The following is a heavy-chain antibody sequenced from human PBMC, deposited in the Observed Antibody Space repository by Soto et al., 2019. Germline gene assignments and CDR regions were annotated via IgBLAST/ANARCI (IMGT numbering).Heavy chain of an antibody. V-gene: IGHV4-59*08. CDR1: GGSISGFY. CDR3: VSGPTTSSVDY. D-gene: IGHD4-4*01. J-gene: IGHJ4*02. CDR2: IYYSGST. Sequence: PSETLSLTCTVSGGSISGFYWSWIRQPPGKGLEWIGYIYYSGSTYYNPSLKSRVTISIDTSKNQFSLKLHSVTAADTAVYYCVSGPTTSSVDYWGQGTLVTVSS.